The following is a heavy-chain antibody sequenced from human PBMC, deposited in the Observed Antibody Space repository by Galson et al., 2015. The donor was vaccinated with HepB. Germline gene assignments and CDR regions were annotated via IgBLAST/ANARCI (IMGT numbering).Heavy chain of an antibody. CDR3: ARPQHSSSWYFDWFDP. D-gene: IGHD6-13*01. CDR1: GVTFSSYA. J-gene: IGHJ5*02. CDR2: IIPIFGIA. V-gene: IGHV1-69*13. Sequence: SVKVSCKASGVTFSSYAISWVRQAPGQGLEWMGGIIPIFGIANYAQKFQGRVTITADESTSTAYMELSSLRSEDTAVYYCARPQHSSSWYFDWFDPWGQGTLDTVSS.